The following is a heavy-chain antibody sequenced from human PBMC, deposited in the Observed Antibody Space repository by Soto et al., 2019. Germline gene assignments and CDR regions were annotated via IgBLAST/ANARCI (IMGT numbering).Heavy chain of an antibody. J-gene: IGHJ4*02. CDR3: ARRSYDYIWGSYRSAGDFDY. D-gene: IGHD3-16*02. V-gene: IGHV1-8*01. CDR1: GYTFTSYD. Sequence: ASVKVSCKASGYTFTSYDINWVRQATGQGLEWMGWMNPNSGNTGYAQKFQGRVTMTRNTSISTAYMELSSLRSEDTAVYYCARRSYDYIWGSYRSAGDFDYWGQGTLVTVSS. CDR2: MNPNSGNT.